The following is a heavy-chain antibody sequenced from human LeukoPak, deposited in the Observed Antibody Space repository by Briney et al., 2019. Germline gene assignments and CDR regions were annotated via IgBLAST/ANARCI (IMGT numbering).Heavy chain of an antibody. D-gene: IGHD2-2*01. V-gene: IGHV4-34*01. CDR1: GWSFNDYY. CDR2: INARGDT. CDR3: ARGQVPAARGYNWFDP. Sequence: SETLSLTCAVHGWSFNDYYWNWIRQPPGKGLEWIGEINARGDTNYNPSLKSRVTISVDTSKSQFSLRLTSIIAADTAFYYCARGQVPAARGYNWFDPWGQGTLVTVSS. J-gene: IGHJ5*02.